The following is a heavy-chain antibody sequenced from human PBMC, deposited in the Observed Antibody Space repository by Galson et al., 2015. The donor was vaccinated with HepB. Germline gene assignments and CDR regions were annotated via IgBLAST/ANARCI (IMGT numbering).Heavy chain of an antibody. CDR3: ARARGTYYHDY. Sequence: SLRLSCAASGFTFSTYDMNWVRQAPGKGLEWVSSISTRTNYIYYADSVKGRFTISRDNAKNALYLQMNSLRAEDTAVYYCARARGTYYHDYWGQGTLVTVSS. D-gene: IGHD3-22*01. J-gene: IGHJ4*02. CDR1: GFTFSTYD. V-gene: IGHV3-21*01. CDR2: ISTRTNYI.